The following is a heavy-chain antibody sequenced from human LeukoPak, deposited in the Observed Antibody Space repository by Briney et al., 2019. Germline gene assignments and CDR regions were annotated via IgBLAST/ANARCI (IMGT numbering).Heavy chain of an antibody. CDR2: INPSGGST. V-gene: IGHV1-46*01. D-gene: IGHD3/OR15-3a*01. CDR3: ARADFNYYYGLDV. Sequence: GASGKVSCKASGYTFTSYYMHWVRQAPGQGLEWMGIINPSGGSTSYAQRFQGRVTMTGDTSTSTVYMELSSLRSEDTAVYYCARADFNYYYGLDVWRQRTTVTVSS. CDR1: GYTFTSYY. J-gene: IGHJ6*02.